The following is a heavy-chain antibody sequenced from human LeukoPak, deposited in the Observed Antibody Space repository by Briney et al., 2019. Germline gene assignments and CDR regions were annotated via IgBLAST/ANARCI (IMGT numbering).Heavy chain of an antibody. V-gene: IGHV5-51*01. CDR2: INPEDSAT. D-gene: IGHD3-22*01. Sequence: GESLKISCKASGYGFSTYWIAWVRHMPGEALEWMGIINPEDSATRYSPSFEGQVTISADKSISTAYLQWNSLKASDTAIYYCARQWLFDYWGQGTLVTVSS. CDR1: GYGFSTYW. CDR3: ARQWLFDY. J-gene: IGHJ4*02.